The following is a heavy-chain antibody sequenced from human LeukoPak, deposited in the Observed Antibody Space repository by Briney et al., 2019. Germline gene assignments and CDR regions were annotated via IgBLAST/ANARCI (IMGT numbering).Heavy chain of an antibody. CDR2: IIPIFGTA. Sequence: SVKVPCKASGGTFSSYAISWVRQAPGQGLEWMGGIIPIFGTANYAQKFQGRVTITADKSTSTAYMELSSLRSEDTAVYYCARERWGGFDPWGQGTLVTVSS. J-gene: IGHJ5*02. CDR1: GGTFSSYA. V-gene: IGHV1-69*06. CDR3: ARERWGGFDP. D-gene: IGHD5-24*01.